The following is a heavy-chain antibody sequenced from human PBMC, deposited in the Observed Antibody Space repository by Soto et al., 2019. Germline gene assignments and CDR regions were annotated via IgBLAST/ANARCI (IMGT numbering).Heavy chain of an antibody. CDR3: ARARGVTIFSYGMDV. CDR2: ISSSGSTI. V-gene: IGHV3-48*03. D-gene: IGHD3-9*01. CDR1: GFTFSSYE. J-gene: IGHJ6*02. Sequence: GGSLRLSCAASGFTFSSYEMNWFRQAPGKGLEWVSYISSSGSTIYYADSVKGRFTISRDNAKNSLYLQMNSLRAEDTAVYYCARARGVTIFSYGMDVWGQGTTVTVSS.